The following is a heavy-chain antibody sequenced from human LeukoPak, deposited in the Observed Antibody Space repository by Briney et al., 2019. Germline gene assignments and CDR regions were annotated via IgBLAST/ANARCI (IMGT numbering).Heavy chain of an antibody. CDR3: AGEENYYGSGSYRY. CDR2: ISSSSSYI. V-gene: IGHV3-21*01. Sequence: GGSLRLSCAASGFTFSSYSMNWVRQAPGKGLEWVSSISSSSSYIYYADSVKGRFTISRDNAKNSLYLQMNSLRAEDTAVYYCAGEENYYGSGSYRYWGQETLVTVSS. CDR1: GFTFSSYS. D-gene: IGHD3-10*01. J-gene: IGHJ4*02.